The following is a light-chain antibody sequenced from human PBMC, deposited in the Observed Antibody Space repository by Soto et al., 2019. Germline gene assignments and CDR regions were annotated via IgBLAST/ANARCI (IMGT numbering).Light chain of an antibody. V-gene: IGKV1-5*01. CDR2: DAS. J-gene: IGKJ2*01. Sequence: DIQMTQSPSTLSASVGDRVTITCRASQSISSWLAWYQQKPGKAPKLLIYDASSLESGVPSRFSGSGSGTAFTLSISRLQPDDFATYYCHQYNSYPYTFGQGTKLEI. CDR1: QSISSW. CDR3: HQYNSYPYT.